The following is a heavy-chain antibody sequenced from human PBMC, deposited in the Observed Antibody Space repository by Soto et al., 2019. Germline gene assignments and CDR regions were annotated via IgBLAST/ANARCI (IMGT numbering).Heavy chain of an antibody. J-gene: IGHJ3*02. V-gene: IGHV3-48*01. D-gene: IGHD4-17*01. CDR3: ATYDYDNHGGSFDI. Sequence: PGGSLRLSCVASGFTFSSFSMNWVRQASGKGLEWVAYISRISNSIYYADSVKGRFTISRDNAKNALYLQMTSLRAEDTSIYYCATYDYDNHGGSFDIWGQGTKVTV. CDR2: ISRISNSI. CDR1: GFTFSSFS.